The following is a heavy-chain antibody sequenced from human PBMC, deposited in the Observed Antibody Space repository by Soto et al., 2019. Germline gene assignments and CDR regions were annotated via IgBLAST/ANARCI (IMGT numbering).Heavy chain of an antibody. CDR1: GYTFTRNG. V-gene: IGHV1-18*01. J-gene: IGHJ6*02. D-gene: IGHD2-15*01. CDR3: ATTYCSGGNCYNYYYGMDV. CDR2: ISPKSGSI. Sequence: ASVKVSCKTSGYTFTRNGISWVRQAPGQGLEWMGWISPKSGSINYAQKFQGRVTLTADESTSTAYMELSSLRSEDTAVYYCATTYCSGGNCYNYYYGMDVWGQGTPVTVSS.